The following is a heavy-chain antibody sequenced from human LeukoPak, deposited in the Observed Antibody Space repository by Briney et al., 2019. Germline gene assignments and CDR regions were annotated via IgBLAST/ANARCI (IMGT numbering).Heavy chain of an antibody. D-gene: IGHD3-10*01. CDR2: ISAYNGNT. CDR1: GYTFTSYG. V-gene: IGHV1-18*01. J-gene: IGHJ3*02. Sequence: APVKVSCKASGYTFTSYGISWVRQAPGQGLEWMGWISAYNGNTNYAQKLQGRVTMTTDTSTSTAYMELRSLRSDDTAVYYCARDRPYGSGSYYAGADAFDIWGQGTMVTVSS. CDR3: ARDRPYGSGSYYAGADAFDI.